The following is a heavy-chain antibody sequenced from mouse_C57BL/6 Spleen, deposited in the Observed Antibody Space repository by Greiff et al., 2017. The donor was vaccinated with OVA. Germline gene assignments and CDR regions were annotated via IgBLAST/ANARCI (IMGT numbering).Heavy chain of an antibody. CDR1: GYTFTSYW. CDR3: ARRAPAGY. CDR2: IYPSDSET. V-gene: IGHV1-61*01. D-gene: IGHD3-3*01. Sequence: QVQLQQPGAELVRPGSSVKLSCKASGYTFTSYWMDWVKQRPGQGLEWIGNIYPSDSETHYNQKFKDKATLTVDKSSSTAYMQLSSLTSEDSAVCYCARRAPAGYWGQGTTLTVSS. J-gene: IGHJ2*01.